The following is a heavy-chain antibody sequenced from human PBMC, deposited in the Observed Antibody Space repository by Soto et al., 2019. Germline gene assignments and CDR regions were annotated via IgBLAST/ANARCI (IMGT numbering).Heavy chain of an antibody. D-gene: IGHD7-27*01. V-gene: IGHV3-23*01. CDR1: GFTLSDYA. CDR2: ISGSGDST. CDR3: AKDFIQDWGQDYYYGMDV. Sequence: EVQVLESGGGFVQPGGSLRLSCAASGFTLSDYAMTWVRQGPGKGLEWVSAISGSGDSTYYTDSVKGRFTISRDNSTNKMYLEMNGLRAEDTAVYYWAKDFIQDWGQDYYYGMDVWGQGTTVTVSS. J-gene: IGHJ6*02.